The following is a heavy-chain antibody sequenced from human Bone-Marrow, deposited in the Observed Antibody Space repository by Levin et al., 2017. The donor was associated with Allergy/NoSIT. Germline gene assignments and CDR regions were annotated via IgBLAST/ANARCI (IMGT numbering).Heavy chain of an antibody. CDR1: GFTFSSYG. D-gene: IGHD2-2*01. J-gene: IGHJ6*02. V-gene: IGHV3-33*01. CDR2: IWYDGSNK. CDR3: SRAPTPVVPAANTPTAPDNYGMDV. Sequence: PGGSLRLSCAASGFTFSSYGMHWVRQAPGKGLEWVAVIWYDGSNKYYADSVKGRFTISRDNSKNTLYLQMNSLRAEDTAVYYCSRAPTPVVPAANTPTAPDNYGMDVWGQGTTVTVSS.